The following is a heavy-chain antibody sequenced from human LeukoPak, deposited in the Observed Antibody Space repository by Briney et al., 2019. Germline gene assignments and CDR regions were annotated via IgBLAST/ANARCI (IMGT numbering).Heavy chain of an antibody. CDR1: GGSISSYY. V-gene: IGHV4-59*08. Sequence: SETLSLTCTVSGGSISSYYWGWIRQPPGKGLEWIGHIYYTGTTNYNSYLQSRVTMSVDTSENQFSLRLSAVTAADTAVYYCARRGSSGWFDYWGQGTLVTVSS. J-gene: IGHJ4*02. CDR3: ARRGSSGWFDY. D-gene: IGHD6-19*01. CDR2: IYYTGTT.